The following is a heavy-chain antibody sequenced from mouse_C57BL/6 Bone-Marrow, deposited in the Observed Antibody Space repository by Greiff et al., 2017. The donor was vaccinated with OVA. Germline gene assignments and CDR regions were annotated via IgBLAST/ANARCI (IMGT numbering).Heavy chain of an antibody. CDR2: IDPSDSYT. CDR3: AREWLLRIYAMDY. J-gene: IGHJ4*01. Sequence: QVQLQQPGAELVMPGASVKLSCKASGYTFTSYWMHWVKQRPGQGLEWIGEIDPSDSYTNYNQKFKGKSTLTVDKSSSTAYMQLSSLTSEDSAVYYCAREWLLRIYAMDYWGQGTSVTVSS. V-gene: IGHV1-69*01. CDR1: GYTFTSYW. D-gene: IGHD2-3*01.